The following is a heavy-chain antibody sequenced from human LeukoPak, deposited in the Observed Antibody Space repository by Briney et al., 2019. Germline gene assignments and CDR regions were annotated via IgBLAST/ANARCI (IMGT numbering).Heavy chain of an antibody. J-gene: IGHJ4*02. D-gene: IGHD3-22*01. CDR1: GFTFSSYA. CDR2: ISGSGGST. CDR3: AKRPNYYYDSSGPHDY. V-gene: IGHV3-23*01. Sequence: GGSLRLSCAASGFTFSSYAMSWVRQAPGKGLEWVSAISGSGGSTYYADSVKGRFTISRDNSKNTLYLQMNSLRAEDTAVYYCAKRPNYYYDSSGPHDYWGQGSLVTVSS.